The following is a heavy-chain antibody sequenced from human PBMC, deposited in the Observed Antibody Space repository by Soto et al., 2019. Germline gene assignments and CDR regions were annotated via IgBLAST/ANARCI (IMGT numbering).Heavy chain of an antibody. CDR2: IYYSGST. Sequence: PSETLSLTCTVSGGSISSYYWSWIRQPPGKGLGWIGYIYYSGSTNYNPSLKSRVTISVDTSKNQFSLKLSSVTAADTAVYYCARDKALFVVDFWGKGTTVTVSS. V-gene: IGHV4-59*01. CDR1: GGSISSYY. J-gene: IGHJ6*04. CDR3: ARDKALFVVDF. D-gene: IGHD2-2*01.